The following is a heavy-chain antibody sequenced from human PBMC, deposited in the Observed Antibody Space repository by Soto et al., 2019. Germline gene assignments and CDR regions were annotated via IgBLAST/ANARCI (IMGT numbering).Heavy chain of an antibody. V-gene: IGHV3-20*04. J-gene: IGHJ4*02. CDR1: GFTVDDYV. CDR3: ATQSDIAVAGPLDY. CDR2: INWNGGST. D-gene: IGHD6-19*01. Sequence: EVQLVESGGGVVRPGGSLRLSCAASGFTVDDYVMSWVRQAPGTGLEWVSGINWNGGSTGYADSVKGRFTISRDNAKNHVYLQRNSLRAEDTALYYCATQSDIAVAGPLDYWGQGTLVTVSS.